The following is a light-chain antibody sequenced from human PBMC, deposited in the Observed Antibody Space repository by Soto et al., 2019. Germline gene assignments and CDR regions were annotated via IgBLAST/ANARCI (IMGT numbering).Light chain of an antibody. V-gene: IGLV2-14*01. CDR2: DVS. Sequence: QSVLTQPASVFGSLGQSITISCTGTSSDVGGYNYVSWYQQHPGKAPKLMIYDVSNRPSGVSNRFSGPKSGNTASLTISGLQAEDEADYNCSSYTSSSISWVFGGGTKVTVL. CDR3: SSYTSSSISWV. J-gene: IGLJ3*02. CDR1: SSDVGGYNY.